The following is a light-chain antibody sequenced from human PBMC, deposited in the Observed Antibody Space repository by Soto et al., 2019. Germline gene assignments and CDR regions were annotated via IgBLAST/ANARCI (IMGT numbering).Light chain of an antibody. CDR2: DVS. J-gene: IGLJ3*02. Sequence: QSALTQPASVSGSPGQSITISCTGTSSDVGAYDYVSWYQQNPGKAPKLMIYDVSNRPSGVSNRFSGSKSGSTASLTISELQAEDEADYYCSSFTSSRTWVFGGGTKLTVL. CDR1: SSDVGAYDY. CDR3: SSFTSSRTWV. V-gene: IGLV2-14*01.